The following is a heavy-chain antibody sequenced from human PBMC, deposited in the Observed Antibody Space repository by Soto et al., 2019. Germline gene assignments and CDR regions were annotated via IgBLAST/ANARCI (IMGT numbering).Heavy chain of an antibody. CDR3: ARLTRGVYDLDRLWEKFDY. CDR2: IYWDYDK. V-gene: IGHV2-5*02. J-gene: IGHJ4*02. CDR1: GFSLSSIGMG. D-gene: IGHD5-12*01. Sequence: QITVKESGLTLVKPTETLTLTCTFSGFSLSSIGMGVGWIRQPPGKALEWLALIYWDYDKRYSPSLSSRLTITQDHSKNQVDLTMTNMDPVDTATYYCARLTRGVYDLDRLWEKFDYWGQGTLVTVSS.